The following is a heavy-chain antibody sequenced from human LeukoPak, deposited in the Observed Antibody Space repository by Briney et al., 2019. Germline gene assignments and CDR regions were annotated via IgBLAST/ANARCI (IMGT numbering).Heavy chain of an antibody. CDR3: ARNQLLYPYGLRNWFDP. D-gene: IGHD2-2*02. J-gene: IGHJ5*02. CDR2: ISAYNGDT. V-gene: IGHV1-18*01. CDR1: GYTFTSYG. Sequence: ASVKVSCKASGYTFTSYGISWVRQAPGQGLEWMGWISAYNGDTNYAQKLQGRVTMTTDTSTSTAYMELRSLRSDDTAVYYCARNQLLYPYGLRNWFDPWGQGTLVTVSS.